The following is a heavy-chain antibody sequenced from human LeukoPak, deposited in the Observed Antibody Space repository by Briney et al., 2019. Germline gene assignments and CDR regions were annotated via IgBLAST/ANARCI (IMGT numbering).Heavy chain of an antibody. CDR1: GYTFTGYY. CDR3: ARSYIVVVPAATWDYYYYYMDV. D-gene: IGHD2-2*01. CDR2: ISAYNGNT. Sequence: ASVKVSCKASGYTFTGYYMHWVRQAPGQGLEWMGWISAYNGNTNYAQKLQGRVTMTTDTSTSTAYMELRSLRSDDTAVYYCARSYIVVVPAATWDYYYYYMDVWGKGTTVTVSS. V-gene: IGHV1-18*04. J-gene: IGHJ6*03.